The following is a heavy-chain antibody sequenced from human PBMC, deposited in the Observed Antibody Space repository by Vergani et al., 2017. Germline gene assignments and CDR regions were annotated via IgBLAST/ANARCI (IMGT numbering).Heavy chain of an antibody. Sequence: QVQLQESGPGLVKPSETLSLTCAVSGYSISIAYYWGWIRQPPGKGLEWIGSIYHDGSTYYNPSLKSRVTISVDTSKNQFSLKVNSGTAADTAVYYCSSYRQGYEVFDNWGQGSLVTVSS. J-gene: IGHJ4*02. D-gene: IGHD3-3*01. CDR1: GYSISIAYY. CDR2: IYHDGST. CDR3: SSYRQGYEVFDN. V-gene: IGHV4-38-2*01.